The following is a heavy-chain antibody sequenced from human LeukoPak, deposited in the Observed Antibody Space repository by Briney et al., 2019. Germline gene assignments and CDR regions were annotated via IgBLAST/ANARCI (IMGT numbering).Heavy chain of an antibody. D-gene: IGHD3-10*01. CDR3: ARARSLSNYYGSGSYRDKYYFDY. V-gene: IGHV1-69*13. J-gene: IGHJ4*02. CDR2: IIPIFGTA. CDR1: GYTFTSYD. Sequence: SVKVSCKASGYTFTSYDINRVRQATGQGLEWMGGIIPIFGTANYAQKFQGRVTITADESTSTAYMELSSLRSEDTAVYYCARARSLSNYYGSGSYRDKYYFDYWGQGTLVTVSS.